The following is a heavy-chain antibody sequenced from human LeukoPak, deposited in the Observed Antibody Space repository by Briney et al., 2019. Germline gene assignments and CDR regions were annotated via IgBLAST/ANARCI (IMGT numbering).Heavy chain of an antibody. CDR2: IHQSGSA. J-gene: IGHJ2*01. D-gene: IGHD2-15*01. CDR1: SGSISSSDW. CDR3: ARNYCSAGRCYWYFDL. Sequence: SETLSLTCAVSSGSISSSDWWSWVRQPPGTGLEWIGEIHQSGSANYNPSLKSRVTISIDKSKNQFSLKLTSVTVADTAVYYCARNYCSAGRCYWYFDLWGRGTLVTVSS. V-gene: IGHV4-4*02.